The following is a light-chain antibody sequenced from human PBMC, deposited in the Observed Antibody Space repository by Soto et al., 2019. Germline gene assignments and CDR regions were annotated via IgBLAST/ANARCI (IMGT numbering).Light chain of an antibody. Sequence: EIVLTQSPGTLSLSPGERATLSCRASQSVSSSYLSWFQQRPGQAPRLLIYGASSRATDIPDRFSGSGSGTDFTLTISRLEPDDFAVYYCPHYGRSPPYTFGQGTKLEIK. J-gene: IGKJ2*01. V-gene: IGKV3-20*01. CDR2: GAS. CDR1: QSVSSSY. CDR3: PHYGRSPPYT.